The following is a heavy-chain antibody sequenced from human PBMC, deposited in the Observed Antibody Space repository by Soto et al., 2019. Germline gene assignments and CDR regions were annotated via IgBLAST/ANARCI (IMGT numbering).Heavy chain of an antibody. CDR2: IIHSEST. CDR1: GGSFSAYY. D-gene: IGHD1-26*01. Sequence: SETLSLTCAVYGGSFSAYYWRWVRQPPGKGLEWIGEIIHSESTKYNPSLKSRVTISVDTSKNQFSLKLSSVTAADTAVYYCARQRPTDGRWEFANYYGMDVWGQGTPVTVS. CDR3: ARQRPTDGRWEFANYYGMDV. V-gene: IGHV4-34*12. J-gene: IGHJ6*02.